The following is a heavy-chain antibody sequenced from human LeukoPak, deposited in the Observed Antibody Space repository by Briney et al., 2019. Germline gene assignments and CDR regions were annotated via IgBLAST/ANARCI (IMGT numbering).Heavy chain of an antibody. V-gene: IGHV4-30-2*01. CDR2: IYHSWST. J-gene: IGHJ5*02. Sequence: PSQTLSLTCAVSGGSISSGGYSWSLIRQPPGKGLEWIGYIYHSWSTYYNPSLKSRVTISVDRSKNQFSLKLSPVTAADTAVYYCARGARYCSSTSCYPFDPWGQGTLVTVSS. CDR3: ARGARYCSSTSCYPFDP. CDR1: GGSISSGGYS. D-gene: IGHD2-2*01.